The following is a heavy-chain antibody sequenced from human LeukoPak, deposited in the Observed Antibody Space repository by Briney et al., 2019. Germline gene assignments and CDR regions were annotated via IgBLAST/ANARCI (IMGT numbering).Heavy chain of an antibody. CDR2: ISFDGSDT. J-gene: IGHJ4*02. CDR1: GFTFSTYT. Sequence: TGRSLRLSCAASGFTFSTYTMHWVRQAPGKGLEWVALISFDGSDTYSADSVKGRFTISRDNSKNTMYLQMNRLRPEYTAVYYCARDIGPIEVPGRSKDYWGQGTLVTVSS. D-gene: IGHD4-11*01. CDR3: ARDIGPIEVPGRSKDY. V-gene: IGHV3-30*04.